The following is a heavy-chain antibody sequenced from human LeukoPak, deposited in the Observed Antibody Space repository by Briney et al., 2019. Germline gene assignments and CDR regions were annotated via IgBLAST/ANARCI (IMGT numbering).Heavy chain of an antibody. CDR1: GYTFTGYY. CDR3: TTDLGLVGATEY. CDR2: INPNSGGT. J-gene: IGHJ4*02. D-gene: IGHD1-26*01. V-gene: IGHV1-2*02. Sequence: ASVKVSCKASGYTFTGYYMHWVRQAPGQGLEWMGWINPNSGGTNYAQKFQGRVTMTRDTSISTAYMELSRLRSDDTAVYYCTTDLGLVGATEYWGQGTLVTVSS.